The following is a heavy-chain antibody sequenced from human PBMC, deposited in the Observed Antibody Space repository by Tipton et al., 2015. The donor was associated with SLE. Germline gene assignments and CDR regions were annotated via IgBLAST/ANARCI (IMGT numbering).Heavy chain of an antibody. D-gene: IGHD6-13*01. CDR3: ARDRGSSWFFFDY. CDR1: GFTFSSYA. J-gene: IGHJ4*02. V-gene: IGHV3-23*01. CDR2: ISGSGGNT. Sequence: SLRLSCAASGFTFSSYAMSWIRQTPGRGLEWVSDISGSGGNTNYADSLKGRFTISRDDSKNTLYLQMNSLRAEDTAVYYCARDRGSSWFFFDYWGQGTLVTVSS.